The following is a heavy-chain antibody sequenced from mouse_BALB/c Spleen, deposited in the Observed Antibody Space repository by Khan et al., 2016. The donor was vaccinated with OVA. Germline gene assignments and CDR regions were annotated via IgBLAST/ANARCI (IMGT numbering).Heavy chain of an antibody. V-gene: IGHV2-6-1*01. CDR2: IWSDGTI. Sequence: QVQLKESGPGLVAPSHCLSITCTISGFSLTNYCVHWVHQPPGKGLEWLVVIWSDGTITYSSVLKSSLSISKDNSNSQVLLKMNSLQTDDTAMYYCARKTYYHYYIMDYWGQGTSVTVSS. D-gene: IGHD2-10*01. J-gene: IGHJ4*01. CDR1: GFSLTNYC. CDR3: ARKTYYHYYIMDY.